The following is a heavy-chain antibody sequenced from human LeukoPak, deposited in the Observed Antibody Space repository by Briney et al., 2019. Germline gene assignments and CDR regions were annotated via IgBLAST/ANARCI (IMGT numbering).Heavy chain of an antibody. Sequence: ASVKVSCKASGYTFTSYGISWVRQAPGQGLEWMGWMNPNSGDADYAQKFQGRVTMTRNTSISTAYMELGSLRSEDTAVYYCARVTRRGDMFDPWGQGTLVTVSS. J-gene: IGHJ5*02. V-gene: IGHV1-8*02. CDR3: ARVTRRGDMFDP. D-gene: IGHD2-21*01. CDR2: MNPNSGDA. CDR1: GYTFTSYG.